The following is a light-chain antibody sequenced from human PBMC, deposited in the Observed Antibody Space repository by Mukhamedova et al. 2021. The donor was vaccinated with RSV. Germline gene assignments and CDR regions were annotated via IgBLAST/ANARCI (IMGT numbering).Light chain of an antibody. J-gene: IGLJ3*02. CDR3: CSYVGVTTWV. Sequence: IYDVSKRPSGVSNRFSGSKSGNTASLTISGLQPEDEADYYCCSYVGVTTWVFGGGTKLTVL. CDR2: DVS. V-gene: IGLV2-23*02.